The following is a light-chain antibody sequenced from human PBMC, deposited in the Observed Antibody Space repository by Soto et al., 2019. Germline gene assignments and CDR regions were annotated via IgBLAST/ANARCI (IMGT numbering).Light chain of an antibody. CDR3: QQYNNWPPIT. CDR1: QNVTSN. J-gene: IGKJ5*01. V-gene: IGKV3-15*01. Sequence: EIVMTQSPATLSVSPWERVTLSCRASQNVTSNLAWYQQKPGQAPRLLIYRASTRATDIADRFSGSGSGTEFTLTIGGLQSEDFAVYYCQQYNNWPPITFGQGTRLEIK. CDR2: RAS.